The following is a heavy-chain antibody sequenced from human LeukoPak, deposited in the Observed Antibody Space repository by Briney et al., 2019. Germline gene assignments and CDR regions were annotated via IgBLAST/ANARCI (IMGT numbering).Heavy chain of an antibody. D-gene: IGHD2-2*01. CDR3: ARQLQGWFDP. CDR2: INPNSGGT. V-gene: IGHV1-2*02. Sequence: ASVKVSCKASGYTFTGYYMHWVRQASGQGLEWMGWINPNSGGTNHAQKFQGRVTMTRDTSISTAYMELSRLRSDDTAVYYCARQLQGWFDPWRQRTLVTVPS. CDR1: GYTFTGYY. J-gene: IGHJ5*02.